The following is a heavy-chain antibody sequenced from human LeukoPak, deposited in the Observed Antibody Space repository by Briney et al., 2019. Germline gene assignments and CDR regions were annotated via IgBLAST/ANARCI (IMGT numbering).Heavy chain of an antibody. CDR2: ISSGRSYI. CDR1: GFTFSSYS. J-gene: IGHJ4*02. V-gene: IGHV3-21*01. Sequence: GGSLRLSCAASGFTFSSYSMNWVRQAPGKGLEWVSSISSGRSYIYHADSVKGRFTISRDNAKNTLFLQINSLRAEDTAVYYCAREILAPGETHDYWGQGTLVTVSS. CDR3: AREILAPGETHDY.